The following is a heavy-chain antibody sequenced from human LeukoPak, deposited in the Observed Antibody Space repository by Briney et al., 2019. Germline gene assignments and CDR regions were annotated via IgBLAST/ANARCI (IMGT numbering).Heavy chain of an antibody. V-gene: IGHV4-39*01. CDR3: ARRGSGYDYNPYDY. Sequence: SETLSFTCSVSGGSISSSSHYWGWIRQPPGKGLEWIGSVYYSGSTYYNPSLKSRVTISVDTSKNQFSLKLSSVTAADTAVYFCARRGSGYDYNPYDYWGQGTLVTVSS. D-gene: IGHD5-12*01. J-gene: IGHJ4*02. CDR1: GGSISSSSHY. CDR2: VYYSGST.